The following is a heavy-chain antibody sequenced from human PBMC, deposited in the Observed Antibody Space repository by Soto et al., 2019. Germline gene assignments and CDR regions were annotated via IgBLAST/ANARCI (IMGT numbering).Heavy chain of an antibody. CDR2: IIPIFGKA. D-gene: IGHD1-26*01. CDR3: ARASGSYQTGYHYGMDV. J-gene: IGHJ6*02. Sequence: SVKVSCKASGGTFSSYAISSVRQAPGQEFEWMGGIIPIFGKANYAQKFQGRVTITADESTSTAYMELSSLRSEDTAVYYCARASGSYQTGYHYGMDVWAQGTTVTVS. V-gene: IGHV1-69*13. CDR1: GGTFSSYA.